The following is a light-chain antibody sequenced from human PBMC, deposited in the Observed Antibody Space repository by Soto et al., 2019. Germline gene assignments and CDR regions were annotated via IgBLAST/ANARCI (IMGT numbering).Light chain of an antibody. J-gene: IGKJ5*01. CDR1: QGISSA. Sequence: AIQVTQSPSSLSASVGDTVTITCRASQGISSAFAWYQQKPGKVPRLLIYDVFNLQSGVPSRFSGSGSGTYFTRTTSRLQPEDFATYYCQQLETYPLTFGQGTRLEVK. V-gene: IGKV1-13*02. CDR3: QQLETYPLT. CDR2: DVF.